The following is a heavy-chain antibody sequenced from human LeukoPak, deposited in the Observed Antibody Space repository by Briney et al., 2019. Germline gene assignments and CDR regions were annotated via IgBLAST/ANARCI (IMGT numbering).Heavy chain of an antibody. Sequence: GGSLRPSCAASGFTFSSYSRNWVRQAPGRGLEWVSSISSSSSYIYYADSVKGRFTISRDNAKNSLYLQMNSLRAEDTAVYYCAALDSSGYYFPGAFDIWGQGTMVTVSS. CDR2: ISSSSSYI. CDR3: AALDSSGYYFPGAFDI. V-gene: IGHV3-21*01. D-gene: IGHD3-22*01. CDR1: GFTFSSYS. J-gene: IGHJ3*02.